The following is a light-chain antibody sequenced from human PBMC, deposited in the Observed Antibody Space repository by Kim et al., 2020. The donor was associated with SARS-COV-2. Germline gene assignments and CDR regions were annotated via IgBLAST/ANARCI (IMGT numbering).Light chain of an antibody. Sequence: QSALTQPPSVSGSPGQSVTISCTGTSSDVGSYNRVSWYQQPPGTAPKLMIYEVSNRPSGVPDRFSGSKSGNTASLTISGLQAEDEADYYCSSYTSSSTSRVFGGGTQLTVL. CDR3: SSYTSSSTSRV. V-gene: IGLV2-18*02. CDR2: EVS. J-gene: IGLJ2*01. CDR1: SSDVGSYNR.